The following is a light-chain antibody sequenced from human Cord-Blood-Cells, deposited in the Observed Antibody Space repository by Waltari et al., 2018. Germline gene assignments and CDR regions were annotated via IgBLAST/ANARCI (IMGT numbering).Light chain of an antibody. V-gene: IGLV2-14*01. Sequence: QSALTQPASVSGSPGQSITISCTGTSSDVGGYNYVSWYQQPPGKAPKLMIYDVSNRPSGVSSRFSGSKSGNTASLTISGLQAEDEADYYRSSYTSSSTNYVFGTGTKVTVL. J-gene: IGLJ1*01. CDR2: DVS. CDR1: SSDVGGYNY. CDR3: SSYTSSSTNYV.